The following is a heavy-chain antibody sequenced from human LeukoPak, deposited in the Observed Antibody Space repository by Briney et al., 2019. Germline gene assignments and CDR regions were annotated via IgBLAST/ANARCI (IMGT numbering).Heavy chain of an antibody. Sequence: GGSPRLSCAASGFTFKSYAMNWVRQAPGKGLEWVSAISGTGGSPYYADSVKGRFTISRDNSKSTLYLQMNNLRAEDTAVYYCAKSGIAGATRWFDPWGQGTLVTVSS. CDR2: ISGTGGSP. CDR3: AKSGIAGATRWFDP. V-gene: IGHV3-23*01. CDR1: GFTFKSYA. D-gene: IGHD1-26*01. J-gene: IGHJ5*02.